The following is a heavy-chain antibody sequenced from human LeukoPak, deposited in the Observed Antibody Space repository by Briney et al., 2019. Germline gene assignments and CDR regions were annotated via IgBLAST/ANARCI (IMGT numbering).Heavy chain of an antibody. V-gene: IGHV3-7*01. CDR3: VGCSGGTCSDFDD. Sequence: HPGGCLRLACVASGLTFSNFWMTSLRQAPGKGLGWVANIKQDGSETYYLDSVRGRFTISRDNAKNSMYLQMNSLSAEDTAVYYCVGCSGGTCSDFDDWGRGTLVTVSS. CDR2: IKQDGSET. CDR1: GLTFSNFW. D-gene: IGHD2-15*01. J-gene: IGHJ4*02.